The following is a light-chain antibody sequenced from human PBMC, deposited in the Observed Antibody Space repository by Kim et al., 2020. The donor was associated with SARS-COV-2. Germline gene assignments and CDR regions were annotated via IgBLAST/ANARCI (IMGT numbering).Light chain of an antibody. CDR1: EAIETW. V-gene: IGKV1-5*03. CDR2: LAS. CDR3: QHYSRLPYT. Sequence: DIQMSQSPSTLSASVGDRVTITCRASEAIETWLAWYQQKPGKVPSLLIYLASTLENGVPSRFSGSGSGTEFTLTINGLQPDDFATYYCQHYSRLPYTFGQGTKLEI. J-gene: IGKJ2*01.